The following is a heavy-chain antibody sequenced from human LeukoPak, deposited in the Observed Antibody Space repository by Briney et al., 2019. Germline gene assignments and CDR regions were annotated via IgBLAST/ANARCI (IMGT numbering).Heavy chain of an antibody. CDR3: ARGYCSGGSCQRFDY. V-gene: IGHV1-2*02. CDR1: GYTFTGYY. D-gene: IGHD2-15*01. CDR2: INPNSGGT. J-gene: IGHJ4*02. Sequence: ASVKVSCKASGYTFTGYYIHWVRQAPGQGLEWMGWINPNSGGTNYVQKFQGRVTMTRDTSITTAYMELSRLRSDDTAVYYCARGYCSGGSCQRFDYWGQGTLVTVSS.